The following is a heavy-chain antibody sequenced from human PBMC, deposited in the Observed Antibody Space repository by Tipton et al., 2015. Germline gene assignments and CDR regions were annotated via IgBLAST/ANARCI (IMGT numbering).Heavy chain of an antibody. CDR1: GGSFSDYY. CDR2: INHGGST. D-gene: IGHD3-10*01. J-gene: IGHJ5*02. Sequence: TLSLTCAVYGGSFSDYYWSWIRQSPGKGLEWIGEINHGGSTNYNPSLKSRVTISVDTSKNQFSLQLNSVTPEDTAVYYCARDGSGSLSWFDPWGQGTLVTVSS. V-gene: IGHV4-34*01. CDR3: ARDGSGSLSWFDP.